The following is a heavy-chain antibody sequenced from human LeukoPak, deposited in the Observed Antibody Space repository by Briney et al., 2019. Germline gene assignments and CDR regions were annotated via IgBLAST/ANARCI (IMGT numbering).Heavy chain of an antibody. CDR1: GFTFSSYG. V-gene: IGHV3-33*06. J-gene: IGHJ4*02. D-gene: IGHD6-19*01. CDR3: AKGGSGWYPPYYFDY. CDR2: IWYDGSNK. Sequence: PGGSLRLSCAASGFTFSSYGMHWVRQAPGKGLEWVAVIWYDGSNKYYADSVKGRFTISRDNSKNTLYLQMNSLRAEDTAVYYCAKGGSGWYPPYYFDYWGQGTLVTVSS.